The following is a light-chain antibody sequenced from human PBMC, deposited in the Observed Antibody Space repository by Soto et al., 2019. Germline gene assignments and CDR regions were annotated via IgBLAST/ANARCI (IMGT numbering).Light chain of an antibody. CDR1: ISNIGAGYD. CDR3: QSSDSRLSPANVV. Sequence: QSVLTQPPSVSGAPGQRVTISCTGSISNIGAGYDVHWYQQLPGTAPRLLISDNNNRPSGVPDRFSASKSGTSASLAISGLQGEYEADYFCQSSDSRLSPANVVFGVGTKLTV. J-gene: IGLJ2*01. V-gene: IGLV1-40*01. CDR2: DNN.